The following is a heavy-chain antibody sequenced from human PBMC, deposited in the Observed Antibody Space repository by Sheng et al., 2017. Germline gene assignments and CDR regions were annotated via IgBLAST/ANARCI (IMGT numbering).Heavy chain of an antibody. J-gene: IGHJ6*03. V-gene: IGHV1-46*01. CDR2: INPSGGST. CDR1: GYTFTSYY. CDR3: ARAFLEWYRYYMDV. D-gene: IGHD3-3*02. Sequence: QVQLVQSGAEVKKPGASVKVSCKASGYTFTSYYMHWVRQAPGQGLEWMGIINPSGGSTSYAQKFQGRVTMTRDTSTSTVYMELSSLRSEDTAVYYCARAFLEWYRYYMDVWGKGDHGHRLL.